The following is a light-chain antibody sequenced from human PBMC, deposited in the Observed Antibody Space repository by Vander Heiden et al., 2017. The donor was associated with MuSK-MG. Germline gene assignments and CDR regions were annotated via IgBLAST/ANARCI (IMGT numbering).Light chain of an antibody. CDR2: GAS. CDR1: QSNSTS. Sequence: ELLMMHIPDTLSVSPGERATFPCQASQSNSTSLAWYLHKPGQAPRLLIYGASTRATGIPARFSGSGSGTEFTLTITSLQSEDFAVYHCQQYYTWPLTFGGGTRVEIK. CDR3: QQYYTWPLT. V-gene: IGKV3-15*01. J-gene: IGKJ4*01.